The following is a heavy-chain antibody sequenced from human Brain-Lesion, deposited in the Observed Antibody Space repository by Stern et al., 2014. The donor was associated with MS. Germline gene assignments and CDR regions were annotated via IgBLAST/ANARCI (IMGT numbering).Heavy chain of an antibody. CDR2: IRGRGDRA. V-gene: IGHV3-23*04. CDR1: GFSFSIYA. CDR3: AKGLRQQLVPFDY. D-gene: IGHD6-13*01. J-gene: IGHJ4*02. Sequence: VQLVESGGGLVQPGGSLRLSCAASGFSFSIYAMNWVRQAPGKGPEWVAAIRGRGDRAYYADSVNGRFTISRDNSKNTVYLQMNSLRADDTAVYYCAKGLRQQLVPFDYWGQGTLVSVSS.